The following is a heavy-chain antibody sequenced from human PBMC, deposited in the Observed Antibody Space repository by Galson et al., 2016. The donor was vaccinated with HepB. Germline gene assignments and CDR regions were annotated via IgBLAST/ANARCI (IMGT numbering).Heavy chain of an antibody. CDR3: GKHGGFDY. CDR1: GFSFSTAG. V-gene: IGHV3-23*01. Sequence: SLRLSCAASGFSFSTAGMSWVRQTPGRGLEWVSGITGSGTTTHYADSVKGRFTISRDNSKNTLYLYMNNLSAGDTAVYYCGKHGGFDYWGQGALVTVSS. CDR2: ITGSGTTT. D-gene: IGHD3-16*01. J-gene: IGHJ4*02.